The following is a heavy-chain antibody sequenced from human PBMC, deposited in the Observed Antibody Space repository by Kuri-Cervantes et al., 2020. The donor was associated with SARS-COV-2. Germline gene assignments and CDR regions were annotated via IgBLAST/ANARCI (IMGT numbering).Heavy chain of an antibody. D-gene: IGHD3-10*01. CDR2: IYSGGSST. V-gene: IGHV3-23*03. CDR1: GFTFSSYA. Sequence: GESLKISCAASGFTFSSYAMSWVRQAPGKGLEWVSVIYSGGSSTYYADSVKGRFTISRDNSKNTLYLQMNSLRAEDTAVYYCAKSAKVLLWFGDHYYFDYWGQGTLVTVSS. J-gene: IGHJ4*02. CDR3: AKSAKVLLWFGDHYYFDY.